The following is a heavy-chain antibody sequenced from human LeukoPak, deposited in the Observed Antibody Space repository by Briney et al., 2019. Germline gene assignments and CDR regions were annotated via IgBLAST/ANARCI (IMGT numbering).Heavy chain of an antibody. J-gene: IGHJ4*02. Sequence: SETLSLTCTVSGYSISSGYYWGWIRQPPGKGLEWIGYIYYSGSTNYNPSLKSRVTISVDTSKNQFSLKLSSVTAADTAVYYCARQKPSSGNIDYWGQGTLVTVSS. D-gene: IGHD3-22*01. CDR3: ARQKPSSGNIDY. CDR2: IYYSGST. CDR1: GYSISSGYY. V-gene: IGHV4-38-2*02.